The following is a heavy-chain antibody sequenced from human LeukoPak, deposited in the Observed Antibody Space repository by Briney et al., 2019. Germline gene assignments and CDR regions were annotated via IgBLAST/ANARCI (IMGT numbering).Heavy chain of an antibody. CDR3: ARDPYSGLFDS. Sequence: GGSLRLSCAASGSTFSSYSMNWVRQAPGKGLEWVSSISSSSSYIYYADSVKGRFTISRDNAKNSLYVQMNSLRAEDTAVYYCARDPYSGLFDSWGQGTLVTVSS. D-gene: IGHD4-11*01. CDR2: ISSSSSYI. CDR1: GSTFSSYS. V-gene: IGHV3-21*01. J-gene: IGHJ4*02.